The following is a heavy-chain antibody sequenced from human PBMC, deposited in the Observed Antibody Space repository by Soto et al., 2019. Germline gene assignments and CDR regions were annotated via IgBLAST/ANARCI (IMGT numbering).Heavy chain of an antibody. CDR3: AKESGSYYLSKRYFDY. D-gene: IGHD1-26*01. CDR2: ISGSGGST. Sequence: GGSLRLSCAASEFTFSSYGMNWVRQAPGKGLEWVSAISGSGGSTYYADSVKGRFSISRDNSKNTLYLQMNSLRAEDTAVYYCAKESGSYYLSKRYFDYWGQGTLVTVSS. CDR1: EFTFSSYG. J-gene: IGHJ4*02. V-gene: IGHV3-23*01.